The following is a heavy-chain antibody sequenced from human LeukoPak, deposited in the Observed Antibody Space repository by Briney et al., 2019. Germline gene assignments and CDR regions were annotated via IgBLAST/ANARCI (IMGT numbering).Heavy chain of an antibody. CDR3: ARGKRRGYYDISGFDY. CDR1: GGSISSYY. D-gene: IGHD3-22*01. CDR2: IYYTGST. J-gene: IGHJ4*02. Sequence: SSETLSLTCTVSGGSISSYYWSWIRQPPGKGLEWIGYIYYTGSTNYSTSLKNRVTISVDTSQNQFSLKLSSVTAADTAVYYCARGKRRGYYDISGFDYWGQGTLVTVSS. V-gene: IGHV4-59*12.